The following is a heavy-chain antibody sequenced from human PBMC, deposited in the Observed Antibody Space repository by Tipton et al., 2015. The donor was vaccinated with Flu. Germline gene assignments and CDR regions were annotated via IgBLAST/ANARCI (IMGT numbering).Heavy chain of an antibody. CDR2: FSASGGIT. Sequence: SLRLSCAVSGFTFSGYGMSWVRQAPGKGLEWVSGFSASGGITYYADSVKGRFTLARDFYKNTLYLQMNSLRVDDTAIYYCAKVIPEKVAGLDYWGQGTLVTVSS. CDR1: GFTFSGYG. V-gene: IGHV3-23*01. D-gene: IGHD6-19*01. CDR3: AKVIPEKVAGLDY. J-gene: IGHJ4*02.